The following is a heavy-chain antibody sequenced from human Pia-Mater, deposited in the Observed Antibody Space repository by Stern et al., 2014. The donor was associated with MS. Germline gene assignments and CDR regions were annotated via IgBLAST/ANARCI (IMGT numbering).Heavy chain of an antibody. J-gene: IGHJ4*02. CDR2: IKQDGSEK. CDR1: GLTLGSYW. V-gene: IGHV3-7*01. CDR3: AADTRAMTVFY. D-gene: IGHD2-21*02. Sequence: EVQLVQSGGGLVQPGGSLRLSCAASGLTLGSYWMSWVRQAPGKGLEWVANIKQDGSEKYYVDSVKGRFTISRDNAKNSLFLQMNSLRAEDTAVYYCAADTRAMTVFYWGQGTLVTVSS.